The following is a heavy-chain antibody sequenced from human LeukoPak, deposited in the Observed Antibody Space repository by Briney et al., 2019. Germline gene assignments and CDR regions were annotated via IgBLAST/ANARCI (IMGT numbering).Heavy chain of an antibody. V-gene: IGHV4-39*07. CDR1: GGSISSSSYY. Sequence: PSETLSLTCTVSGGSISSSSYYWGWIRQPPGKGLEWIGEINHSGSTNYNSSLKSRVTISVDTSKNQFSLKLSSVTAADTAVYYCARDSGTTAMVNYYYYGMDVWGQGTTVTVSS. CDR3: ARDSGTTAMVNYYYYGMDV. CDR2: INHSGST. D-gene: IGHD5-18*01. J-gene: IGHJ6*02.